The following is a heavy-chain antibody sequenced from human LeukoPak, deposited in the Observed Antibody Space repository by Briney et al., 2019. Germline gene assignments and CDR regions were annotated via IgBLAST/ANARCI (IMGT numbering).Heavy chain of an antibody. CDR2: IRYDGSNK. V-gene: IGHV3-30*02. J-gene: IGHJ4*02. Sequence: PGGSLRLSCAASGFTFSSYTMNWVRQAPGKGLEWVAFIRYDGSNKYYADSVKGRFTISRDNSKNTLYLQMNSLRAEDTAVYYCAKDIGSAHDYWGQGTLVTVSS. CDR1: GFTFSSYT. D-gene: IGHD6-25*01. CDR3: AKDIGSAHDY.